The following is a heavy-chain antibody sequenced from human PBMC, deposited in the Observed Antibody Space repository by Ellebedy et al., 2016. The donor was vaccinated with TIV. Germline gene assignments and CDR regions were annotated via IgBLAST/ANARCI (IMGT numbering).Heavy chain of an antibody. CDR3: AKYQGTKDAFDI. Sequence: GGSLKISXAASGFTFSNHGMHWVRQAPGKGLEWVGFIWYDGRDTGYVDSVKGRFTISRDNSKNTVYLQMNSLRVEDTAVYYCAKYQGTKDAFDIWGQGSMVTVSS. J-gene: IGHJ3*02. CDR1: GFTFSNHG. V-gene: IGHV3-30*02. D-gene: IGHD3-10*01. CDR2: IWYDGRDT.